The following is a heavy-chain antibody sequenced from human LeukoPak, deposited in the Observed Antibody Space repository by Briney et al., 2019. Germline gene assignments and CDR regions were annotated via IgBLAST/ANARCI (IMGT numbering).Heavy chain of an antibody. D-gene: IGHD3-3*01. CDR1: GFTFSSYA. Sequence: PGGSLRLSCAASGFTFSSYAMSWVRQAPGKRLEWVSAISGSGGSTYYADSVKGRFTISRDNSKNTLYLQMNSLRAEDTAVYYCARGFWSGYYAYFDYWGQGTLVTVSS. CDR2: ISGSGGST. J-gene: IGHJ4*02. CDR3: ARGFWSGYYAYFDY. V-gene: IGHV3-23*01.